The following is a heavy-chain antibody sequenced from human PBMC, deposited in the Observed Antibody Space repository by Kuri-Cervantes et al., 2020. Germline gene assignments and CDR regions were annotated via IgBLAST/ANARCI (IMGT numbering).Heavy chain of an antibody. J-gene: IGHJ4*02. CDR2: ISGSSSST. Sequence: GESLKISCAASGFTFSDYYMSWIRQAPGKGLEWVSSISGSSSSTYYADSVKGRFTISRDNAKNTLYLQMNSLKTEDTAVYYCTTHYSGYDFVPNYWGQGTLVTVSS. D-gene: IGHD5-12*01. CDR3: TTHYSGYDFVPNY. V-gene: IGHV3-11*03. CDR1: GFTFSDYY.